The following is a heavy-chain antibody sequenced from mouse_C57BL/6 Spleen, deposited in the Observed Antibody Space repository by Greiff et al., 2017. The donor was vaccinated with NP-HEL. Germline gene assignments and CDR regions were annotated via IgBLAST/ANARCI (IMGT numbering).Heavy chain of an antibody. CDR2: IHPNSGST. J-gene: IGHJ4*01. D-gene: IGHD1-1*01. CDR1: GYTFTSYW. V-gene: IGHV1-64*01. Sequence: QVQLQQPGAELVKPGASVKLSCKASGYTFTSYWMHWVKQRPGQGLEWIGMIHPNSGSTNYNEKFKSKATLTVDKSSSTAYMQLSSLTSEDSAVYYCCTVVAHYYALDYWGQGTSVTVSS. CDR3: CTVVAHYYALDY.